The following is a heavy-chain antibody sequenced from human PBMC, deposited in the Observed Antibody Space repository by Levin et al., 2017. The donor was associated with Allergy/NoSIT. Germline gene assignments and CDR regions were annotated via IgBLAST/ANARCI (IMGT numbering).Heavy chain of an antibody. CDR1: GGSFSGYY. V-gene: IGHV4-34*01. CDR3: ATAAYYDFWSGPVTFDI. D-gene: IGHD3-3*01. Sequence: PSETLSLTCAVYGGSFSGYYWSWIRQPPGKGLEWIGEINHSGSTNYNPSLKSRVTISVDTSKNQFSLKLSSVTAADTAVYYCATAAYYDFWSGPVTFDIWGQGTMVTVSS. J-gene: IGHJ3*02. CDR2: INHSGST.